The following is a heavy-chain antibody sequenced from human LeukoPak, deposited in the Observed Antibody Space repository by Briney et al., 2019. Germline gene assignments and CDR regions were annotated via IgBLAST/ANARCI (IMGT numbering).Heavy chain of an antibody. J-gene: IGHJ5*02. V-gene: IGHV6-1*01. D-gene: IGHD3-10*01. Sequence: SQTLSLTCDISGDSVSSDSAAWNWIRQSPSRGLEWLGRTYYRSTWFNDYAVSVKSRITINPDTSKNQFSLQLSPVTPEDTAVYFCARSGSAWFDPWGQGTLVTVSS. CDR1: GDSVSSDSAA. CDR2: TYYRSTWFN. CDR3: ARSGSAWFDP.